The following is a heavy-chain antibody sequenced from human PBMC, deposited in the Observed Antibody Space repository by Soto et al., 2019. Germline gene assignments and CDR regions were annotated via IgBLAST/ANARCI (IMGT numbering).Heavy chain of an antibody. J-gene: IGHJ4*02. CDR3: ARDQEQWLVRPIDY. CDR1: GFTFSSSW. V-gene: IGHV3-7*01. CDR2: IKQDGSEK. D-gene: IGHD6-19*01. Sequence: PGGSLRLSCAASGFTFSSSWMSWVRQAPGKGLEWVANIKQDGSEKYYVDSVKGRFTISRDNAKNSLYLQMNSLRAEDTAVYYCARDQEQWLVRPIDYWGQGTLVTVSS.